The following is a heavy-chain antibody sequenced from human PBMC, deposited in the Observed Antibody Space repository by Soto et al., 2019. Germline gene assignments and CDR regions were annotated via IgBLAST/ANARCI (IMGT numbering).Heavy chain of an antibody. CDR2: IKQDGSEK. CDR3: ARDRDGYNYGGFDY. Sequence: GGSLRLSCAASGFTFSSYWMSWVRQAPGKGLEWVANIKQDGSEKYYVDSVKGRFTISRDNAKNSLYLQMNSLRAEDTAVYYCARDRDGYNYGGFDYWGQGTLVTVSS. J-gene: IGHJ4*02. D-gene: IGHD5-12*01. CDR1: GFTFSSYW. V-gene: IGHV3-7*01.